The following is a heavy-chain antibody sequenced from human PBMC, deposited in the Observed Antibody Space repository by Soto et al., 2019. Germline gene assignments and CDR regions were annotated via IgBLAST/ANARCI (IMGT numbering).Heavy chain of an antibody. CDR1: GGTFSSRA. V-gene: IGHV1-69*01. J-gene: IGHJ6*02. CDR3: ANSRGGTFLGYHGMDI. Sequence: QVQLVQSGPEVKKTGTSVKVSCKASGGTFSSRAISWVRQAPGQGLEWMGGIIPVFGRVNYAEKFQDRVTIPADESTGKVYMEWRRLRSEDTALYYCANSRGGTFLGYHGMDIWGQGTTVSVSS. CDR2: IIPVFGRV. D-gene: IGHD3-16*01.